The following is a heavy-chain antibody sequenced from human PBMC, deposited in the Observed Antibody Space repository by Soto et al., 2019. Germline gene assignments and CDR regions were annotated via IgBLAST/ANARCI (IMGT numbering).Heavy chain of an antibody. J-gene: IGHJ6*02. D-gene: IGHD3-10*01. CDR1: GGTFSSYT. V-gene: IGHV1-69*02. CDR2: IIPILGIA. Sequence: SVKVSCKASGGTFSSYTISLLRQAPGQGLEWMGRIIPILGIANYAQKFQGRVTITADKSTSTAYMELSSLRSEDTAVYYCARGDLTMVRGVKYYYYGMDVLGQ. CDR3: ARGDLTMVRGVKYYYYGMDV.